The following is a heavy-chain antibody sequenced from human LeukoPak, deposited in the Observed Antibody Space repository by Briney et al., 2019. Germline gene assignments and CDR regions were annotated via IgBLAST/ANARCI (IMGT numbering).Heavy chain of an antibody. CDR1: GFTFSSYA. Sequence: PGGSLRLSCAASGFTFSSYAMSWVRQAPGKGLEWVSAISGSGGSTYYADSVKGRFTISRDNAKNSLYLQMNSLRAEDTAVYYCARAWPRVSDAFDIWGQGTMVTVSS. D-gene: IGHD5-12*01. J-gene: IGHJ3*02. V-gene: IGHV3-23*01. CDR2: ISGSGGST. CDR3: ARAWPRVSDAFDI.